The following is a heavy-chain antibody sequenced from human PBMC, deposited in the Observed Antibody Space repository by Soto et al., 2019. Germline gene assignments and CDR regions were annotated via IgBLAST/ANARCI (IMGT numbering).Heavy chain of an antibody. CDR2: ISSNGGST. Sequence: GGSLRLSCAASGFTFSSYAMHWVRQAPGKGLEYVSAISSNGGSTYYANSVKGRFTISRDNSKNTLYLQMGSLRAEDMAVYYCARHGYSYGGGYFDYWGQGTLVTVSS. CDR3: ARHGYSYGGGYFDY. D-gene: IGHD5-18*01. V-gene: IGHV3-64*01. J-gene: IGHJ4*02. CDR1: GFTFSSYA.